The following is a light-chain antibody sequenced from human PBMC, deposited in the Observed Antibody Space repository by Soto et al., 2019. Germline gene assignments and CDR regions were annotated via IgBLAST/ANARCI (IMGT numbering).Light chain of an antibody. CDR3: QQYNSYS. V-gene: IGKV1-5*01. CDR2: HAS. Sequence: IQLTQSPSTLPASVGDRVTLTCRASQSISNWLAWYQQKPGTAPKLLIYHASILETAVPSRFSGNGSRTEFTLTISSLQPGDFATYYCQQYNSYSFGQGSRVEIK. CDR1: QSISNW. J-gene: IGKJ1*01.